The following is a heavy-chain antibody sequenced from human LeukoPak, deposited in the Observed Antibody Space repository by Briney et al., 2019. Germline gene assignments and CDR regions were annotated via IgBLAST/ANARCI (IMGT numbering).Heavy chain of an antibody. CDR3: ARAESGYSYGYIYYSGMDV. CDR2: IYSGGST. V-gene: IGHV3-53*01. D-gene: IGHD5-18*01. CDR1: GFTVSSNY. Sequence: GGSLRLSCAASGFTVSSNYMSWVRQAPGKGLEWVSVIYSGGSTYYADSVKDRFTISRDNSKNTLYLQMNSLRAEDTAVYYCARAESGYSYGYIYYSGMDVWGQGTTVTVSS. J-gene: IGHJ6*02.